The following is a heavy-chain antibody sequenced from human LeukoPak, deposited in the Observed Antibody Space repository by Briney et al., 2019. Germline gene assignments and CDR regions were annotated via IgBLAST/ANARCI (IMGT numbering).Heavy chain of an antibody. CDR2: ISSSSSYI. CDR3: ARVPAAIDY. V-gene: IGHV3-21*01. J-gene: IGHJ4*02. D-gene: IGHD2-2*01. CDR1: GFTFSSYS. Sequence: AGGSLTLSCAASGFTFSSYSMNWVRQAPGKGLEWGSSISSSSSYIYYADSVKGRFTISRDNAKNSLYLQMNSLRAEDTAVYYCARVPAAIDYWGQGTLVSVSS.